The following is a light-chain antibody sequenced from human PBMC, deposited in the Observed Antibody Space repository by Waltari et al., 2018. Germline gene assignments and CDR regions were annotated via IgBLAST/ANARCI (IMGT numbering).Light chain of an antibody. CDR1: SSDVVGYTY. CDR3: CSYAGSSTHVL. CDR2: DVS. Sequence: QSALTPPASVSGSPGQSITISCTGTSSDVVGYTYVSWDQQYPDKAPKLMIYDVSKRPSGVSNRFSGSKSGNTASLTISGLQAEDEADYYCCSYAGSSTHVLFGGGTKLTVL. J-gene: IGLJ2*01. V-gene: IGLV2-23*02.